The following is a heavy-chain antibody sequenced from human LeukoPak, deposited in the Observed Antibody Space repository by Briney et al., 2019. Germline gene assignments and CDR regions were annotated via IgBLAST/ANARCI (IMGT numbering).Heavy chain of an antibody. Sequence: SQTLSLTCTVSGGSISSYYWSWIRQPPGKGLEWIGYIYYSGSTNYNPSLKSRVTISVDTSKNQFSLKLSSVTAADTAVYYCARGDRYSSSEFDYWGQGTLVTVSS. CDR3: ARGDRYSSSEFDY. D-gene: IGHD6-6*01. V-gene: IGHV4-59*01. J-gene: IGHJ4*02. CDR1: GGSISSYY. CDR2: IYYSGST.